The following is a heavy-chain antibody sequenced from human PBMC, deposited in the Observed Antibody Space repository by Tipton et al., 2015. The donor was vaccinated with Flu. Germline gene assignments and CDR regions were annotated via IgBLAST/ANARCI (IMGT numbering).Heavy chain of an antibody. Sequence: TLSLTCTVSGGSISSGGYYWGWIRPHPGKGLDWIGYIYYSGSTYYNPSLKSLVTISVDTSKNQLSLKLSSVTAADTAVYYCARGEAAAGTSYYFDYWGPGTLVTVSS. J-gene: IGHJ4*02. D-gene: IGHD6-13*01. V-gene: IGHV4-31*01. CDR2: IYYSGST. CDR3: ARGEAAAGTSYYFDY. CDR1: GGSISSGGYY.